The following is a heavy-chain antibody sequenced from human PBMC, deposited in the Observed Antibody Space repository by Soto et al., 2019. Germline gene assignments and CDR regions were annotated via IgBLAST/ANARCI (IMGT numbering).Heavy chain of an antibody. CDR2: ISSSSSTI. CDR3: ARVIWSGPLTSDL. V-gene: IGHV3-48*02. CDR1: GFTFSSNS. D-gene: IGHD3-3*01. J-gene: IGHJ5*02. Sequence: EVQVVESGGGLVQPGGSLRLSCAASGFTFSSNSMNWVRQAPGKGLEWISYISSSSSTIYAASVKGRFTISRDNAKNSLYLQMNSLRDEDTAVYYCARVIWSGPLTSDLWGQGTLVTVSS.